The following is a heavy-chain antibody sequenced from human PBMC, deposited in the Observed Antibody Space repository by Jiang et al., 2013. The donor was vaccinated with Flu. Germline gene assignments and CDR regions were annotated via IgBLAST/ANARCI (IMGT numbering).Heavy chain of an antibody. CDR2: FWDDDK. J-gene: IGHJ4*02. D-gene: IGHD1-1*01. CDR1: GFSLSTKXRG. V-gene: IGHV2-5*02. CDR3: AHRPFRNWAFDF. Sequence: KPTQTLTLTCSFSGFSLSTKXRGCGLGPSAPRKGPGVACTDFWDDDKRYSPSLRSRLTITKDTSKNLVALTVTNMDPADTATYFCAHRPFRNWAFDFWGQGTLVTVSS.